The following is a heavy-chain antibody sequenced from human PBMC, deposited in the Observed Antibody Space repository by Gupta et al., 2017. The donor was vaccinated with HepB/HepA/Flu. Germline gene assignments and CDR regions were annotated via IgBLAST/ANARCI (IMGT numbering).Heavy chain of an antibody. V-gene: IGHV3-74*01. CDR3: ARGVLGNYGLDS. D-gene: IGHD3-3*01. Sequence: EVQLVESGGDFVQPGGSLRLSCAASGFSFSSSWMHWVRQAPGKGLEWVSRINGGATTTDYADSVKGRFTSSRDNTKNTLYLQINNLRAEDTAGYYGARGVLGNYGLDSWGQGTLVIVSS. CDR2: INGGATTT. J-gene: IGHJ4*02. CDR1: GFSFSSSW.